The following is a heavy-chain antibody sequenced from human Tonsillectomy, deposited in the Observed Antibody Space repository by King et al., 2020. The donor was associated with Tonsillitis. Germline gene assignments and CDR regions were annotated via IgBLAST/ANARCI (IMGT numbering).Heavy chain of an antibody. D-gene: IGHD6-13*01. J-gene: IGHJ4*02. CDR2: INSDGSSI. V-gene: IGHV3-74*01. CDR3: ARGPQSSSSSYDY. CDR1: GFTFSNYW. Sequence: VQLVESGGGLVQPGGSLRLSCAASGFTFSNYWRHWVRQAPGKGLEWVSRINSDGSSIDYADSVRGRLTISRDKAKNPRYLQLSSLSAGDKAVYYCARGPQSSSSSYDYCGQGTLVTVSS.